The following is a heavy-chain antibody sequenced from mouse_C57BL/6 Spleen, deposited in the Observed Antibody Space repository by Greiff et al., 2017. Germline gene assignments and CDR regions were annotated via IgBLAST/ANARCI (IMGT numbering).Heavy chain of an antibody. D-gene: IGHD1-1*01. CDR2: IYPGDGDT. Sequence: QVQLQQSGPELVKPGASVKISCKASGYAFSSSWMNWVKQRPGKGLEWLGLIYPGDGDTNYNGKFKGKATLTADKSSSTAYMQLSSLTSEDSAVYFCARTDYYGSSPDVWGTGTTVTVSS. CDR3: ARTDYYGSSPDV. V-gene: IGHV1-82*01. CDR1: GYAFSSSW. J-gene: IGHJ1*03.